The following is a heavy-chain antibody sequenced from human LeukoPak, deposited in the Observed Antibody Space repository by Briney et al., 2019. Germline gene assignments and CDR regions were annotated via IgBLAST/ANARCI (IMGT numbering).Heavy chain of an antibody. J-gene: IGHJ4*02. CDR3: ARDVGARLPGY. CDR2: IYYSGST. CDR1: GGSISSYY. D-gene: IGHD6-6*01. Sequence: SETLSLTCTVSGGSISSYYWSWIRQPPGKGLEWIGYIYYSGSTNYNPSLKSRVTISVDKSKNQFSLKLNSVTAADTAVYYCARDVGARLPGYWGQGTLVTVSS. V-gene: IGHV4-59*12.